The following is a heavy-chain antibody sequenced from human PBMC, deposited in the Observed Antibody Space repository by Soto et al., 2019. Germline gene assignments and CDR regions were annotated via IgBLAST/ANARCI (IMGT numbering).Heavy chain of an antibody. V-gene: IGHV3-9*01. D-gene: IGHD3-16*01. CDR1: GFTFDDYA. CDR3: AKAHITFGGVYNWFDP. Sequence: GGSLRLSCAASGFTFDDYAMHWVRQAPGKGLEWVSGISWNSGSIGYADSVKGRFTISRDNAKNSLYLQMNSLRAEDTALYYCAKAHITFGGVYNWFDPWGQGTLVTVSS. J-gene: IGHJ5*02. CDR2: ISWNSGSI.